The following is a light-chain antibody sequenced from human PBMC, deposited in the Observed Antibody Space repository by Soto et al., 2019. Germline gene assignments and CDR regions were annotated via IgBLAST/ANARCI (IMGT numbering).Light chain of an antibody. CDR1: QTVNSDY. J-gene: IGKJ1*01. CDR3: HQFGYSTRT. CDR2: ATS. V-gene: IGKV3-20*01. Sequence: EIVFTPSPGTLSLSPGETATLSCRASQTVNSDYLAWFQQRHGQAPRVLIFATSRRATDIPDRFSGSVSGTDGTIAIRRLETEDGSVYYCHQFGYSTRTFGQGTKVDIK.